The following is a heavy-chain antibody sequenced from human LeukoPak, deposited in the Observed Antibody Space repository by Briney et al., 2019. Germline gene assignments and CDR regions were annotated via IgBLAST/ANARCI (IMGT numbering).Heavy chain of an antibody. J-gene: IGHJ6*03. V-gene: IGHV4-59*01. CDR2: VFYTGST. Sequence: PSETLSLTCTVSGGSISTYYWSWIRQPPGKGLEWIGYVFYTGSTNYNPSLKSRVTISIDTSTKQFSLKMNSVTAADTAVYYCARDRHDPYYMDVWGKGTTVTVSS. CDR1: GGSISTYY. CDR3: ARDRHDPYYMDV. D-gene: IGHD1-1*01.